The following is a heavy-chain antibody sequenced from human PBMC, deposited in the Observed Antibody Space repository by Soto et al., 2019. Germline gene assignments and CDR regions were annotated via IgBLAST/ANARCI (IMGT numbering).Heavy chain of an antibody. CDR2: IFSNDEK. CDR1: GFSLSNARMG. V-gene: IGHV2-26*01. J-gene: IGHJ4*02. CDR3: ARIRRIDTAMVSLLDY. Sequence: QVTLKESGPVLVKPTETLTLTCTVSGFSLSNARMGVSWIRQPPGKALEWLAHIFSNDEKSYSTSLKSRLTISKDTSNSQVVITMTNMDPVDTATYYCARIRRIDTAMVSLLDYWGQGTLVTVSS. D-gene: IGHD5-18*01.